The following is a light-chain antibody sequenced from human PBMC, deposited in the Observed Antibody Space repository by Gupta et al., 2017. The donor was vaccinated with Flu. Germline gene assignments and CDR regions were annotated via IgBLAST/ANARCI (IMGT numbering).Light chain of an antibody. CDR1: SSDVGGYNY. CDR2: DVS. V-gene: IGLV2-11*01. J-gene: IGLJ1*01. CDR3: CSYAGSYTFV. Sequence: SSDVGGYNYVSWYQQHPGKAPKLMIYDVSKRPSGVPDRFSGSKSGNTASLTISGLQAEDEADYYCCSYAGSYTFVFGIGTKVTVL.